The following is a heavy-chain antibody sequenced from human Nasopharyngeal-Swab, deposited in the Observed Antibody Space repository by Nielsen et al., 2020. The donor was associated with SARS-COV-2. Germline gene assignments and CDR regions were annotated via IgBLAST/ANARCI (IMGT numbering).Heavy chain of an antibody. V-gene: IGHV4-34*01. D-gene: IGHD6-19*01. CDR3: ARVPPIAVAGKGVDV. CDR2: INHSGST. CDR1: GFTFSSYA. J-gene: IGHJ6*02. Sequence: ESLKISCAASGFTFSSYAMSWIRQPPGKGLEWIGEINHSGSTNYNPSLKSRVTISVDTSKNQFSLKLSSVTAADTAVYYCARVPPIAVAGKGVDVWGQGTTVTVSS.